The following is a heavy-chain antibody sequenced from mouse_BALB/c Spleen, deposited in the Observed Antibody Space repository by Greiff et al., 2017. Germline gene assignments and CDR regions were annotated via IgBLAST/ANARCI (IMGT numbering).Heavy chain of an antibody. CDR1: GYTFTSYW. V-gene: IGHV1-7*01. J-gene: IGHJ3*01. CDR3: ARRGDFPFAY. Sequence: QVQLQQSGAELAKPGASVKMSCKASGYTFTSYWMHWVKQRPGQGLEWIGYINPSTGYTEYNQKFKDKATLTADKSSSTAYMQLSSLTSEDSAVYYCARRGDFPFAYWGQGTLVTVSA. D-gene: IGHD2-13*01. CDR2: INPSTGYT.